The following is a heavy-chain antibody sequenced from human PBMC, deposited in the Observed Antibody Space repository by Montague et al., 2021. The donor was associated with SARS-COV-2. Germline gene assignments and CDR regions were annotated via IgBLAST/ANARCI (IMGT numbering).Heavy chain of an antibody. CDR3: ARISRNSGFVGVFDI. Sequence: SETLSLTCVGSVDSISTDNWWTWVGLTPGKGLEWVGEIYHTGSTKYKPSLKSRVTISADTPKNQFSLRLSSVTAANTAVYYCARISRNSGFVGVFDIWGQGTLVTVSS. CDR2: IYHTGST. V-gene: IGHV4-4*02. D-gene: IGHD3-22*01. J-gene: IGHJ3*02. CDR1: VDSISTDNW.